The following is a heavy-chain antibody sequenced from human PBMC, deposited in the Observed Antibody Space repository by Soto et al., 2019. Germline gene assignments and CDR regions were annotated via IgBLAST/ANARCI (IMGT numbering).Heavy chain of an antibody. J-gene: IGHJ4*02. V-gene: IGHV3-23*01. D-gene: IGHD3-3*01. CDR1: GFTFSSYA. CDR3: AKVPPYDVCGGYFYFDS. Sequence: EVQLLESGGGLVQPGGSLRLSCAASGFTFSSYAMSWVRQAPGKGLEWVSAISGSGGSTYYADSVKGRFTISRHNSKNTLYLQMNSLRAEDTAVYYCAKVPPYDVCGGYFYFDSWGQGTLVTVSS. CDR2: ISGSGGST.